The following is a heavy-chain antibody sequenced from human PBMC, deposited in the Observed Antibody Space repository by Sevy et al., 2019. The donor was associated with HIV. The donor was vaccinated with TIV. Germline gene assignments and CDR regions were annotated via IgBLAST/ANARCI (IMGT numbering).Heavy chain of an antibody. Sequence: SESLSLTCTVSGGSITSLYWNWIRQPPGKGLEWITNIYYNGHINYNPSLKSRVTLSLDTSKNQFSLRLSSVTAADTAMYYCESEHAWDRGYSWGQGTPVTVSS. CDR2: IYYNGHI. D-gene: IGHD1-26*01. CDR1: GGSITSLY. J-gene: IGHJ4*02. V-gene: IGHV4-59*11. CDR3: ESEHAWDRGYS.